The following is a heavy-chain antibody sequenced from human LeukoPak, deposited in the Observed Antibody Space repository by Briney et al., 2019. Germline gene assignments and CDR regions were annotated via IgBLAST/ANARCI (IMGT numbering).Heavy chain of an antibody. Sequence: ASVKVSCKASGYTFTSYDISWVRQAPGQGLEWMGGIIPIFGTANYAQKFQGRFTLTRETFISTAYMELSSLRSDDTAVYYCVRAMAPLDTFNYQYAMDVWGQGTMVTVS. D-gene: IGHD5-24*01. CDR1: GYTFTSYD. V-gene: IGHV1-69*05. CDR3: VRAMAPLDTFNYQYAMDV. J-gene: IGHJ6*02. CDR2: IIPIFGTA.